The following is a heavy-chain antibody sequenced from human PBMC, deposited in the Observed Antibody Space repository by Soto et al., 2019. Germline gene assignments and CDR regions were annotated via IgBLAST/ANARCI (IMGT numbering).Heavy chain of an antibody. V-gene: IGHV4-30-4*01. D-gene: IGHD5-12*01. CDR3: ARVGSTDGYNYHIGGPNWLDF. Sequence: SETLSLTCIVSGGSINSGDFYWSWTRQPPGKGLEWIGHTHYSGSTYYKPSLQSRVTISVDMSKNQFSLELSSVTAADTAVYYCARVGSTDGYNYHIGGPNWLDFSGPGTLLTVSS. J-gene: IGHJ5*01. CDR2: THYSGST. CDR1: GGSINSGDFY.